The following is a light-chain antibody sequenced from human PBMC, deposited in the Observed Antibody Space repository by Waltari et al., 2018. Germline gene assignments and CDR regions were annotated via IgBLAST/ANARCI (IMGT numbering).Light chain of an antibody. Sequence: QSVLTQPPSASGTPGQRVTISCSGSSSNIGSNYVYWYQQLPGTAPKLLIHRNNQRPSGVPDRFSGSKSGTSASLAISGLRSEDEADYYCAAWDDSLSGRWVFGGGTKLTVL. V-gene: IGLV1-47*01. CDR2: RNN. CDR1: SSNIGSNY. J-gene: IGLJ3*02. CDR3: AAWDDSLSGRWV.